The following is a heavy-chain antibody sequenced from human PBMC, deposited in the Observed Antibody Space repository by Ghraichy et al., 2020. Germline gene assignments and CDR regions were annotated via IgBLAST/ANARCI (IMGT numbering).Heavy chain of an antibody. CDR3: AREGSGSYYGYYYYGMDV. J-gene: IGHJ6*02. Sequence: SQTLSLTCAISGDSVSSNSAAWNWIRQSPSRGLEWLGRTYYRSKWYNDYAVSVKSRITINPDTSKNQFSLQLNSVTPEDTALYYCAREGSGSYYGYYYYGMDVWGQGTTVTVSS. V-gene: IGHV6-1*01. CDR2: TYYRSKWYN. D-gene: IGHD1-26*01. CDR1: GDSVSSNSAA.